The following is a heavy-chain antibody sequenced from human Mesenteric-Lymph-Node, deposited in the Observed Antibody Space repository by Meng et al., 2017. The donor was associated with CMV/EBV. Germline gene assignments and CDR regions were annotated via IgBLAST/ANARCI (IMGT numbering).Heavy chain of an antibody. CDR2: ISWNSGSI. D-gene: IGHD3-3*01. V-gene: IGHV3-9*01. CDR1: GFTFDDYA. Sequence: SLKISCAASGFTFDDYAMHWVRQAPGKGLEWVSGISWNSGSIGYADSVKGRFTISRDNAKNSLYLQMTSLRDEDTAVYYCARDRRSYDFWSGYYSPFSPWGQGTLVTVSS. CDR3: ARDRRSYDFWSGYYSPFSP. J-gene: IGHJ5*02.